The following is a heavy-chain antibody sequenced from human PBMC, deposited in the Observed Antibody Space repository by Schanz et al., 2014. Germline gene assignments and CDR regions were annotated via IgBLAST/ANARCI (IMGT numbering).Heavy chain of an antibody. CDR3: ARGTDWNLHY. J-gene: IGHJ4*02. D-gene: IGHD1-1*01. V-gene: IGHV3-33*01. CDR2: IWYDENNK. CDR1: GFAFSVYG. Sequence: QVQMVESGGGVVQPGRSLRLSCAASGFAFSVYGMHWVRQAPGKGLEWVAVIWYDENNKYYADSVKGRFTMSRDNSKNTLYLQMNSLRAGDTAVYYCARGTDWNLHYWGQGALVTVSS.